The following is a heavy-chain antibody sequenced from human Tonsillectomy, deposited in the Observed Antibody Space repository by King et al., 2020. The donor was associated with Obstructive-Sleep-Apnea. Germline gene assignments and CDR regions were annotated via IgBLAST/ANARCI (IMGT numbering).Heavy chain of an antibody. CDR1: GGSFSDYY. Sequence: VQLQQWGAGLLKPSETLSLTCAVYGGSFSDYYCSWIRQPPGKGLEWIGEINHSGNTNYNPSLKSRVTISVDTSKNQFSLKLSSVTAADTAMYYCAKGSSSWYPDYFDYWGQGTLVTVSS. D-gene: IGHD6-13*01. V-gene: IGHV4-34*01. CDR2: INHSGNT. J-gene: IGHJ4*02. CDR3: AKGSSSWYPDYFDY.